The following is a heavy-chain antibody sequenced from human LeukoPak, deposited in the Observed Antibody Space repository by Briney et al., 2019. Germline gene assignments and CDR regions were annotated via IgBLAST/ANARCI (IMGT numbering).Heavy chain of an antibody. CDR1: GGSFSGYY. V-gene: IGHV4-34*01. J-gene: IGHJ4*02. CDR2: INHSGSA. CDR3: ARRNLGYMVRGVLFFDY. Sequence: PSETLSLTCAVYGGSFSGYYWSWIRQPPGKGLEWIGEINHSGSANYNPSLKSRVTISVDTSKNQFSLKLSSVTAADTAVYYCARRNLGYMVRGVLFFDYWGQGTLVTVSS. D-gene: IGHD3-10*01.